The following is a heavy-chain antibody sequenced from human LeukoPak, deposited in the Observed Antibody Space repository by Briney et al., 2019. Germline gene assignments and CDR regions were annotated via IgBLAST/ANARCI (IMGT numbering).Heavy chain of an antibody. Sequence: PSETLSLTCTVSGGSISSSSFYCCWIRQPPGKGLEWIGTIYYSGSTYYNPSLKSRVTISVDTSKNQFSLKLRSVTAADTALYYCARHTGTLPYFVSWGQGTLVTVSS. D-gene: IGHD1-1*01. V-gene: IGHV4-39*01. CDR1: GGSISSSSFY. CDR2: IYYSGST. CDR3: ARHTGTLPYFVS. J-gene: IGHJ4*02.